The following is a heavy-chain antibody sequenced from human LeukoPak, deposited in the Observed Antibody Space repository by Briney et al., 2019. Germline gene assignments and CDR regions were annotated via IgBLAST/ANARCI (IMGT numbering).Heavy chain of an antibody. D-gene: IGHD2-2*01. J-gene: IGHJ4*02. CDR3: ASHTYPFDY. Sequence: RPSETLSLTCTVSGGSISSSSYYWGWIRQPPGKGLEWIGSIYYSGSTYYSPSLKSRVTISVDTSKNQFSLKLSSVTAADTAVYYCASHTYPFDYWGQGTLVTVSS. CDR2: IYYSGST. CDR1: GGSISSSSYY. V-gene: IGHV4-39*01.